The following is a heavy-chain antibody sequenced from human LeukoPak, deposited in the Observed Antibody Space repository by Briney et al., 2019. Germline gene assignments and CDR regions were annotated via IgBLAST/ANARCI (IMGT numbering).Heavy chain of an antibody. D-gene: IGHD2-15*01. CDR1: GYTFTSYG. J-gene: IGHJ4*02. CDR2: FSAYNGNT. Sequence: ASVKLSCKSSGYTFTSYGISWVRQAPGQGLEWMGGFSAYNGNTNYAQKLQRRVTMTTDTSTSTAYMELRSLRSDDTAVYYCVCVVVVAATRGYYFDYWGQGTLVTVSS. CDR3: VCVVVVAATRGYYFDY. V-gene: IGHV1-18*01.